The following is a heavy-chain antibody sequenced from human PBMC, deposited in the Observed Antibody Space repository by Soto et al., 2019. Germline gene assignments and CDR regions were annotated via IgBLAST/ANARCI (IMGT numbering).Heavy chain of an antibody. CDR2: ISAHNGNT. Sequence: QVHLVQSGAEVKKSGASVKVSCKVSGYDFTTYGITWVRQAPGQGLEWMAWISAHNGNTDYTQKHQGRVTVTRDTSTSTAYMELGCLRTDDTAVYYCARGSYGDNWGKVAQVTVST. V-gene: IGHV1-18*01. CDR3: ARGSYGDN. D-gene: IGHD3-10*01. CDR1: GYDFTTYG. J-gene: IGHJ1*01.